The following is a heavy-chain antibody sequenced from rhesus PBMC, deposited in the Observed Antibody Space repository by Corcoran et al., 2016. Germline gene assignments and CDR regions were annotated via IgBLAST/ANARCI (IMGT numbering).Heavy chain of an antibody. CDR3: ARWRWGVWNYFDY. CDR2: ISGRGGRT. V-gene: IGHV4-173*01. D-gene: IGHD2-39*01. Sequence: QLQLQESGPGLVKPSETLSVTCAVSGGSISSSYWRWIRQPPGKGLGWIGRISGRGGRTDSNPSLKSRVTISTDTSKNQFSLKLSSVTAADTAVYYCARWRWGVWNYFDYWGQGVLVTVSS. J-gene: IGHJ4*01. CDR1: GGSISSSY.